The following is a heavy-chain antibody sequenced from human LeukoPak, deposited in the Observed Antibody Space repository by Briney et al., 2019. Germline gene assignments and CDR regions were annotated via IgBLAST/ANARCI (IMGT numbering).Heavy chain of an antibody. J-gene: IGHJ6*02. CDR3: SRSKTKVRKIFDAYGMDV. V-gene: IGHV3-72*01. CDR2: MRVKANSYTP. CDR1: GLTLSDHY. Sequence: PGGSLRLACAAPGLTLSDHYMDWGPQAPGKGLEWVGRMRVKANSYTPEYAASVKGTRTISRDDTINSLHLQMNSLKTEDTAVYYCSRSKTKVRKIFDAYGMDVRGPGTTVTVSS.